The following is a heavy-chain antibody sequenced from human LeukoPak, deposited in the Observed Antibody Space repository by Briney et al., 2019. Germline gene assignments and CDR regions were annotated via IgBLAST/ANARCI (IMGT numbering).Heavy chain of an antibody. V-gene: IGHV7-4-1*02. Sequence: ASVKVSWKASGYTFTSYAMNWVRQASGQGLEWRGWINTNTGNPTYAQGFTGRFVFSLDTSVSTAYLQISSLKAEDTAVYYCARHEAVAGTVVDYWGQGTLVTVSS. J-gene: IGHJ4*02. CDR3: ARHEAVAGTVVDY. D-gene: IGHD6-19*01. CDR1: GYTFTSYA. CDR2: INTNTGNP.